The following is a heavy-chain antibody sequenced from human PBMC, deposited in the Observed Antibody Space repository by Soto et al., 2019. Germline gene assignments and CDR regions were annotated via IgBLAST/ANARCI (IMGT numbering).Heavy chain of an antibody. Sequence: SETLSLTCTVSGGSISSYYWSWIRQPPGKGLEWIGYIYYSGSTNYNPSLKSRVTISVDTSKNQFSLKLSSVTAADTAVYYCARRIVGPTDHLAYWGQGALVTVSS. CDR3: ARRIVGPTDHLAY. CDR1: GGSISSYY. V-gene: IGHV4-59*12. D-gene: IGHD1-26*01. J-gene: IGHJ4*02. CDR2: IYYSGST.